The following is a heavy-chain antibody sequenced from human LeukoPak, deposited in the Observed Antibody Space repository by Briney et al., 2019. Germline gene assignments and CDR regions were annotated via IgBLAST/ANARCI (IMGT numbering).Heavy chain of an antibody. CDR3: ARPDSQHRCSSTSCYISAAFDI. Sequence: GGSLRLSCAASGFTFSSYWMSWVRQAPGKGLEWVANIKQDGSEKYYVDSVKGRFTISRDNSKNTLYLQMNSLRAEDTAVYYCARPDSQHRCSSTSCYISAAFDIWGQGTMVTVSS. D-gene: IGHD2-2*02. CDR1: GFTFSSYW. J-gene: IGHJ3*02. CDR2: IKQDGSEK. V-gene: IGHV3-7*01.